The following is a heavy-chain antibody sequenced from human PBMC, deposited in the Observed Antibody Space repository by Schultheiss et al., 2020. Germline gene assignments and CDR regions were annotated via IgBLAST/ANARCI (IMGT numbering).Heavy chain of an antibody. D-gene: IGHD3-10*01. V-gene: IGHV3-21*01. J-gene: IGHJ6*02. CDR1: GFTFSSYS. CDR2: ISSSSSYI. Sequence: GESLKISCAASGFTFSSYSMNWVRQAPGKGLEWVSSISSSSSYIYYADSVKGRFTISRDNAKNSLYLQMNSLRAEDTAVYYCARAMVRGVITYYYGMDVWGQGTTVTVSS. CDR3: ARAMVRGVITYYYGMDV.